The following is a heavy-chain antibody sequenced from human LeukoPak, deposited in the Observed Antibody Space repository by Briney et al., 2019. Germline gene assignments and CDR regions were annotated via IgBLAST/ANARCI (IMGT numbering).Heavy chain of an antibody. D-gene: IGHD3-10*01. Sequence: SQTLSLTCTVSGGSISSGGYYWSWIRQHPGKGLEWIGYIYYSGSTYYNPSLKSRVTISVDTSKNQFSLKLSSVTAADTAVYYCARVTMVRGVICGMDVWGQGTTVTVSS. V-gene: IGHV4-31*03. CDR1: GGSISSGGYY. J-gene: IGHJ6*02. CDR2: IYYSGST. CDR3: ARVTMVRGVICGMDV.